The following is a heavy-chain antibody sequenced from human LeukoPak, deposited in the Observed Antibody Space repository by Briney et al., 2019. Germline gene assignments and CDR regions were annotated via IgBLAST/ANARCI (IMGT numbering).Heavy chain of an antibody. CDR2: INPSGGST. CDR1: GYTFTGYY. Sequence: GASVKVSCKASGYTFTGYYMHWVRQAPGQGLEWMGIINPSGGSTSYAQKFQGRVTMTRDMSTSTVYMELSSLRSEDTAVYYCASHDGTALDFFDAFDIWGQGTMVTVSS. V-gene: IGHV1-46*01. CDR3: ASHDGTALDFFDAFDI. D-gene: IGHD3-3*01. J-gene: IGHJ3*02.